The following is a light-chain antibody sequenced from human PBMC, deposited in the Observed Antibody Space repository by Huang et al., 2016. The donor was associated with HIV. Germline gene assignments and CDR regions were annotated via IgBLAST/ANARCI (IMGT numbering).Light chain of an antibody. CDR3: QQRGNWPT. Sequence: EIVLTQSPATLSLSPGERATLSCRASQSVNRYLAWYQQQPGQTPRLLSYDASNRAAGIPTRFSGSGSGTDFTLTISSLELEDFAVYYCQQRGNWPTFGQGTKVEIK. CDR2: DAS. CDR1: QSVNRY. V-gene: IGKV3-11*01. J-gene: IGKJ1*01.